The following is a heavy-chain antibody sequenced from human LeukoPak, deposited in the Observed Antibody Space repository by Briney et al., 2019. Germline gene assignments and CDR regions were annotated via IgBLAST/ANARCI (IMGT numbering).Heavy chain of an antibody. CDR3: ARRLTQYDCFDP. V-gene: IGHV6-1*01. CDR2: TYYRSTWYN. D-gene: IGHD2-2*01. Sequence: SQTLSLTCAISGDSVSSNSVTWNWIRQSPSRGFEWLGRTYYRSTWYNDYAVSVRGRITVNPDTSKNQFSLHLNSVTPEDTAVYYCARRLTQYDCFDPWGQGILVTVSS. CDR1: GDSVSSNSVT. J-gene: IGHJ5*02.